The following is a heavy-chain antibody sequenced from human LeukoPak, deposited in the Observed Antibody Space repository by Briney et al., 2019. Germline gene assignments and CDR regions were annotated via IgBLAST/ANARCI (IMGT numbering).Heavy chain of an antibody. Sequence: GGSLRLSCAASGFTFSDYYMSWIRQAPGKGLEWVSYISSSGSTIYYADSVKGRFTISRDNAKNSLYLQMNSLRAEDTAVYYCARERESCGSGSYYNLNWFDPWGQGTLVTVSS. J-gene: IGHJ5*02. CDR3: ARERESCGSGSYYNLNWFDP. V-gene: IGHV3-11*01. D-gene: IGHD3-10*01. CDR2: ISSSGSTI. CDR1: GFTFSDYY.